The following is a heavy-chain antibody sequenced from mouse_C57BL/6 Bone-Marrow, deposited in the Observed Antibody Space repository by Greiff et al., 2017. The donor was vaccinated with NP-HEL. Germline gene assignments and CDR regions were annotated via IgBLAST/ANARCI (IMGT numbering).Heavy chain of an antibody. CDR2: ISGGGGNT. CDR1: GFTFSSYT. CDR3: ARHGDY. Sequence: EVQVVESGGGLVKPGGSLKLSCAASGFTFSSYTMSWVRQTPEKRLEWVATISGGGGNTYYPDSVKGRFTISRDNAKNTLYLQMSSLRSEDTALYYCARHGDYWGQGTTLTVSS. J-gene: IGHJ2*01. V-gene: IGHV5-9*01.